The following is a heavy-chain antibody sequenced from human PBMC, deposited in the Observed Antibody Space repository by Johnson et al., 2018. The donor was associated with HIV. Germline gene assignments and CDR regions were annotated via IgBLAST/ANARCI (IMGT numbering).Heavy chain of an antibody. Sequence: VQLVESGGGLVQPGRSLRLSCAASGFTFDDYAMHWVRQAPGKGLEWVSGISWNSGSIGYADSVKGRFTISRDNAKNSLYLQMNSLRAEDTVVYYCARDGHGIWENAAFDIWGQGTMVTVSS. CDR1: GFTFDDYA. V-gene: IGHV3-9*01. CDR2: ISWNSGSI. CDR3: ARDGHGIWENAAFDI. J-gene: IGHJ3*02. D-gene: IGHD1-26*01.